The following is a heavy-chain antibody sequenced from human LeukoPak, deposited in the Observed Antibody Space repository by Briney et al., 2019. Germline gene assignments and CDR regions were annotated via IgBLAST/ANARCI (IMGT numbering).Heavy chain of an antibody. V-gene: IGHV1-69*04. CDR1: GGTFSSYT. CDR3: ARETDFWSGNYYFDY. D-gene: IGHD3-3*01. J-gene: IGHJ4*02. Sequence: SVKVSCKASGGTFSSYTISWERQAPGQGLEWMGRIIPILGIANYAQKFQGRVTITADKSTSTAYMELSSLRSEDTAVYYCARETDFWSGNYYFDYWGQGTLVTVSS. CDR2: IIPILGIA.